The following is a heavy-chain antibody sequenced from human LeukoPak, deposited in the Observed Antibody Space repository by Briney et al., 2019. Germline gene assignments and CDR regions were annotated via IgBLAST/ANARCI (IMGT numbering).Heavy chain of an antibody. V-gene: IGHV3-7*01. D-gene: IGHD4-17*01. CDR1: GFTFSSFW. CDR2: IKQDGSEK. J-gene: IGHJ4*02. Sequence: PGGSLRLSCAASGFTFSSFWMSWVRQAPGKGLEWVANIKQDGSEKYYVDSVKGRFTISRDNAKDSLYLQMNSLRAEDTAVYYCTRPSTVTTQYSWGQGTLVTVSS. CDR3: TRPSTVTTQYS.